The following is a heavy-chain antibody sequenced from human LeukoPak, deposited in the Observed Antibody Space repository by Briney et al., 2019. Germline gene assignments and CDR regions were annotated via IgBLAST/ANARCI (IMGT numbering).Heavy chain of an antibody. CDR2: IYSGGST. CDR3: ARDLGYCSGGSCYQAY. V-gene: IGHV3-66*01. D-gene: IGHD2-15*01. CDR1: GFTFSSYS. J-gene: IGHJ4*02. Sequence: GGSLRLSCAASGFTFSSYSMSWVRQAPGKGLEWVSVIYSGGSTYYADSVKGRFTISRDNSKNTLYLQMNSLRAEDTAVYYCARDLGYCSGGSCYQAYWGQGTLVTVSS.